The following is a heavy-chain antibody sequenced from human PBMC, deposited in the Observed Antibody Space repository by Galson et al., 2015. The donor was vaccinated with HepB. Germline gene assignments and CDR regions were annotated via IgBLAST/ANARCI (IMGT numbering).Heavy chain of an antibody. V-gene: IGHV3-21*01. D-gene: IGHD3-3*01. CDR1: GFTFSYYT. CDR2: ISSSSTYI. J-gene: IGHJ4*02. Sequence: SLRLSCAASGFTFSYYTMTWVRQAPGKGLEWVSSISSSSTYIYYADSVKGRFTISRDNAKDSLYLEMNALRAEDTAVYYCARDYPDLARITIFGVVILFDYWGQGALVTVSS. CDR3: ARDYPDLARITIFGVVILFDY.